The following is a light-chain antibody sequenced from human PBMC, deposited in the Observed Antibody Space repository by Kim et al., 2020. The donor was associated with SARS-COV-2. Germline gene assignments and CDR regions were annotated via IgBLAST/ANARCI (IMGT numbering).Light chain of an antibody. CDR3: QQYNIGPDT. CDR1: QGISSS. CDR2: AAS. V-gene: IGKV1-27*01. J-gene: IGKJ5*01. Sequence: ASVGDRVTITCRASQGISSSLAWYQQKPGKVPKLLIYAASALQPGVTSRFSGSESGTDFTLTISSLQPEDVATYYCQQYNIGPDTFGQGTRLEIK.